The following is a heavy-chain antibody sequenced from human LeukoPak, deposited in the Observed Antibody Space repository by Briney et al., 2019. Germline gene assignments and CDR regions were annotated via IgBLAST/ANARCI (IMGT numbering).Heavy chain of an antibody. Sequence: GASVTVSFKASGYSFTVYYMHWVRQAPGQGLEWMGWINPNSGGTNYAQKFQGRVTITRDTDISTAYMELSRLRSDDTAVYYCARVYSQVVTAPLFDYWGQGTLVTVSS. CDR2: INPNSGGT. CDR1: GYSFTVYY. D-gene: IGHD2-21*02. CDR3: ARVYSQVVTAPLFDY. J-gene: IGHJ4*02. V-gene: IGHV1-2*02.